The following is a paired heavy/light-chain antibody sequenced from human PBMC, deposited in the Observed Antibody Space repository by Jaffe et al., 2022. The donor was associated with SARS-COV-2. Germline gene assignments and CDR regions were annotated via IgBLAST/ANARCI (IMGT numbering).Heavy chain of an antibody. J-gene: IGHJ3*02. CDR1: GFTVSTYA. D-gene: IGHD6-19*01. CDR2: MSYDGSDK. V-gene: IGHV3-30*04. Sequence: QAQLVESGGGVVQPGRSLRLSCAASGFTVSTYAMHWVRQAPGKGLEWVALMSYDGSDKYYADSVKGRFTISGDNSKNTLYLQMNSLNAEDTALYYCARAPAVAGYGVDAFDIWGQGTMITVSS. CDR3: ARAPAVAGYGVDAFDI.
Light chain of an antibody. CDR2: SDA. CDR1: SSNIGSKT. J-gene: IGLJ2*01. Sequence: QSVLTQPPSASGTPGQRVTISCSGSSSNIGSKTVNWYQQLPGTAPKLLIYSDAQRPSGVPDRFSGSKSGTSASLAISGLQSEDEADYYCAAWDDSLNGVVFGGGTKLAVL. CDR3: AAWDDSLNGVV. V-gene: IGLV1-44*01.